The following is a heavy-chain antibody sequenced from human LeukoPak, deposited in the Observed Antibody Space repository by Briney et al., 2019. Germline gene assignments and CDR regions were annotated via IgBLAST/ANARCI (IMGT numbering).Heavy chain of an antibody. CDR2: IRSKDQNSAT. D-gene: IGHD2-21*01. V-gene: IGHV3-73*01. Sequence: PEGSLRLSCAASGFTFSNAWMSRVRQASGKGLEWVGRIRSKDQNSATAYAESVKGRFTISRDDSKNMAYLQMNSLRIKDTAVYYCESSITKAGGSWGQGTLVTVSS. CDR3: ESSITKAGGS. CDR1: GFTFSNAW. J-gene: IGHJ5*02.